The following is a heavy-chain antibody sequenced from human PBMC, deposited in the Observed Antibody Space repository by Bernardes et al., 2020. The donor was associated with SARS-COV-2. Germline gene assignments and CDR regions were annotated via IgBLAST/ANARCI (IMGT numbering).Heavy chain of an antibody. J-gene: IGHJ4*02. CDR1: GFTFSNIW. V-gene: IGHV3-7*02. CDR3: AGWSSFVNR. D-gene: IGHD2-15*01. CDR2: IKEDGSQI. Sequence: GGSLRLSCVGSGFTFSNIWMSWLRQAPGKVLEWVAHIKEDGSQIYYVDSVKGRFTISRDNAKSSLYLQMNSLRVEDSAIYYCAGWSSFVNRWGPGALVTVSS.